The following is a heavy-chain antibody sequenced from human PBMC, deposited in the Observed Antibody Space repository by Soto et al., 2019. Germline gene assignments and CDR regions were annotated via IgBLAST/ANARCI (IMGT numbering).Heavy chain of an antibody. CDR1: GGSISSGGYY. Sequence: QVQLQESGPGLVKPSQTLSLTCTVSGGSISSGGYYWSWIRQHPGKGLEWIGYIYYSGSTYYNPSHKRRVTPSVDTSKSQFSLKLSSVTAADTAVYYCARDFTDSSGPTLGMGVWGQGTTVTVSS. J-gene: IGHJ6*02. CDR2: IYYSGST. V-gene: IGHV4-31*03. CDR3: ARDFTDSSGPTLGMGV. D-gene: IGHD6-19*01.